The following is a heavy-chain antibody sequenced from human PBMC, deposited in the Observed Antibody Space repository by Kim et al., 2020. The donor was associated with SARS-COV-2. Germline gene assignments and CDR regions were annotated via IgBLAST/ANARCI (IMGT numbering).Heavy chain of an antibody. CDR1: GGSISSGGYY. J-gene: IGHJ4*02. V-gene: IGHV4-31*03. CDR2: IYYSGST. D-gene: IGHD3-3*01. CDR3: ARAASTIFGVVNHFDY. Sequence: SETLSLTCTVSGGSISSGGYYWSWIRQHPGKGLEWIGYIYYSGSTYYNPSLKSRVTISVDTSKNQFSLKLSSVTAADTAVYYCARAASTIFGVVNHFDYWGQGTLFTVSS.